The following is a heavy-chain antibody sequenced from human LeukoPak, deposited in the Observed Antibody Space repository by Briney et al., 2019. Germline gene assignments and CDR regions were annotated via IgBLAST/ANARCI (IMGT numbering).Heavy chain of an antibody. V-gene: IGHV4-4*07. D-gene: IGHD4-17*01. Sequence: PSETLSLTCTVSGGSISSYYWSWIRQPAGQGLEWIGRIYTSGSTNYNPSLKSRVTMSVDTSKNQLSLRLTSVTAADTAVYYCARWDGDSHFDYWGQGTLVTVSS. CDR1: GGSISSYY. J-gene: IGHJ4*02. CDR2: IYTSGST. CDR3: ARWDGDSHFDY.